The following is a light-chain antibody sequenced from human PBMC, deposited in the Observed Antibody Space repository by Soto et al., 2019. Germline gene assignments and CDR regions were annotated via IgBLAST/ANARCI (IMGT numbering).Light chain of an antibody. CDR3: QQYDSHPLT. CDR1: QSVNRW. V-gene: IGKV1-5*01. CDR2: DAS. Sequence: DIQMTQSPSTLSASVGDRVSITCRASQSVNRWLAWYQQKPGKAPKLLMYDASSLESGVSSRFSGSGSGTEFTRTISSQQPDDFATYFCQQYDSHPLTFGGGTKVDI. J-gene: IGKJ4*01.